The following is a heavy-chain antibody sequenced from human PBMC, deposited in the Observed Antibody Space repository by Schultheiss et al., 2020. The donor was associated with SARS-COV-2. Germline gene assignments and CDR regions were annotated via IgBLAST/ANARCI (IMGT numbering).Heavy chain of an antibody. Sequence: GSLRLSCAVYGGSFSGYSWSWIRQPPGKGLEWIGEINNSGSTNYDPSLKSRVTISVDTSKNQFSLKLSSVTTADTAVYYCARGLRQYLYHLVYSPWFDHWGQGTLVTVSS. CDR2: INNSGST. D-gene: IGHD2-2*02. V-gene: IGHV4-34*01. J-gene: IGHJ5*02. CDR1: GGSFSGYS. CDR3: ARGLRQYLYHLVYSPWFDH.